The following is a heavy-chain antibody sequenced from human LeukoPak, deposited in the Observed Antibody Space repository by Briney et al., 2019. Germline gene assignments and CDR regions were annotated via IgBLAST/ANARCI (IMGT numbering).Heavy chain of an antibody. J-gene: IGHJ4*02. Sequence: SETLSLTCAVYGGSFSGYYWSWIRQPPGKGLEWIGEINHSGSTNYNPSLKSRVTISVDTSKNQFSLKLSSVTAADTAVYYCARGYGRIAAAGFDYWGQGTLVTVSS. D-gene: IGHD6-13*01. CDR2: INHSGST. CDR3: ARGYGRIAAAGFDY. CDR1: GGSFSGYY. V-gene: IGHV4-34*01.